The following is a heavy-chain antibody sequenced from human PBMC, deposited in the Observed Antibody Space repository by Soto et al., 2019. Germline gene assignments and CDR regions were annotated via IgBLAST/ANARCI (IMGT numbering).Heavy chain of an antibody. CDR3: ARDCRGFLEWSPGGRYYYGMDV. CDR2: ISSSSSYI. CDR1: GFTFSSYS. V-gene: IGHV3-21*01. J-gene: IGHJ6*02. Sequence: PGGSLRLSCAASGFTFSSYSMNWVRQAPGKGLEWVSSISSSSSYIYYADSVKGRFTISRDNAKNSLYLQMNSLRAEDTAVYYCARDCRGFLEWSPGGRYYYGMDVWGQGTTVTVSS. D-gene: IGHD3-3*01.